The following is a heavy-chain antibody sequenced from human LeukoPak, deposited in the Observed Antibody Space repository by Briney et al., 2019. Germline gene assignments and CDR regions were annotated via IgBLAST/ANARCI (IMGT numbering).Heavy chain of an antibody. CDR3: AKDKPGAIVVVITTFAFDI. J-gene: IGHJ3*02. Sequence: SGASLRLSCAASGFTFSSYGMHWVGQPAGKGLEWVAVISLDGSNKYYADSVKGRFTISRDNSKNTLYLQMNSLRAEDTAVYYCAKDKPGAIVVVITTFAFDIWGQGTMVTVSS. CDR1: GFTFSSYG. CDR2: ISLDGSNK. V-gene: IGHV3-30*18. D-gene: IGHD3-22*01.